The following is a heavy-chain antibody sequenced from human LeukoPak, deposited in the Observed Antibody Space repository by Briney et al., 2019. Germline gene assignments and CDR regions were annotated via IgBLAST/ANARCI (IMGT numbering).Heavy chain of an antibody. CDR2: IYYSGST. CDR1: GGSISSSSYY. V-gene: IGHV4-39*02. D-gene: IGHD2-2*01. CDR3: AREKDIVVVPAKVFDY. Sequence: SETLSLTCTVSGGSISSSSYYWGWIRQPPGKGLEWIGSIYYSGSTYYNPSLKSRVTISVDTSKNQFSLKLSFVTAADTAVYYCAREKDIVVVPAKVFDYWGQGTLVTVSS. J-gene: IGHJ4*02.